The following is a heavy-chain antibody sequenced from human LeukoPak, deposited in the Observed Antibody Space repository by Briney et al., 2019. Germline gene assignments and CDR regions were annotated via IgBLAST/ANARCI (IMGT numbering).Heavy chain of an antibody. CDR3: ARSRDPDSGSPDYY. V-gene: IGHV1-69*05. Sequence: SSVKVSCKASGGTFSSYAISWVRQAPGQGLEWMGGITPIFGTANYAQKFQGRVTITTDESTSTAYMELSSLRSEDTAVYYCARSRDPDSGSPDYYWGQGTLVTVSS. CDR2: ITPIFGTA. D-gene: IGHD1-26*01. CDR1: GGTFSSYA. J-gene: IGHJ4*02.